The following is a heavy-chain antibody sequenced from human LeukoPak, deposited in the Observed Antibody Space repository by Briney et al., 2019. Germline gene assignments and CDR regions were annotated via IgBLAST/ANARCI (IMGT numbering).Heavy chain of an antibody. CDR2: IYPGDSDT. Sequence: LGESLKISCKGSGYSFTSYWIGWVRQMPGKGLEWMGIIYPGDSDTRYSPSFQGQVTISADKSISTAYLQWSSLKASDTAMYYCARRFWAGYGDYTGFDYWGQGTRVTVPS. V-gene: IGHV5-51*01. J-gene: IGHJ4*02. CDR1: GYSFTSYW. CDR3: ARRFWAGYGDYTGFDY. D-gene: IGHD4-17*01.